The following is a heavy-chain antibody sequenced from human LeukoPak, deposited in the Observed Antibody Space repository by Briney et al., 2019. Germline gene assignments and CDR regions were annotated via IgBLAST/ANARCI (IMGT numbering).Heavy chain of an antibody. J-gene: IGHJ4*02. CDR1: GFTFSSYW. Sequence: PGGSLRLSCAVSGFTFSSYWMTWVRQAPGKGLEWVANIKQDGSDTYSVDSVKGRFTISRDNAKNSLYLEMNSLRVEDTAVHYCATSGYSGYGIDYWGQGTLVAVSS. CDR3: ATSGYSGYGIDY. D-gene: IGHD5-12*01. V-gene: IGHV3-7*03. CDR2: IKQDGSDT.